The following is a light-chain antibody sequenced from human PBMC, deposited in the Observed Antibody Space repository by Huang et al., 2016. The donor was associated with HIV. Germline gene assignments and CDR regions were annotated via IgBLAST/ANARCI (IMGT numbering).Light chain of an antibody. CDR1: QSISSW. CDR3: QQYNTYPLT. V-gene: IGKV1-5*03. J-gene: IGKJ4*01. Sequence: DIQMTQSPSTLSASIGDRVTITCRASQSISSWLAWYQQKPGKAHKLLIYKASSLESGVPSRFSGSGSGTEFTLTISNLQPDDFATYYCQQYNTYPLTFGGGTKVEIK. CDR2: KAS.